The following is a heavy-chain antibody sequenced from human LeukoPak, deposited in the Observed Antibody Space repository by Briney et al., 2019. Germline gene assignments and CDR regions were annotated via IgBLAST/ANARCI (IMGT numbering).Heavy chain of an antibody. J-gene: IGHJ5*02. CDR2: YDPEDEEV. CDR3: ATATYYEDSSGYSFDP. D-gene: IGHD3-22*01. CDR1: GYALTDLA. Sequence: ASVKVSCKVPGYALTDLAIHWVRQAPGQGLQRMGGYDPEDEEVVYAQTFQGRLTMTEDTTTDTAYTELAGLKSDAIAIYYCATATYYEDSSGYSFDPWGQGTLVTVSS. V-gene: IGHV1-24*01.